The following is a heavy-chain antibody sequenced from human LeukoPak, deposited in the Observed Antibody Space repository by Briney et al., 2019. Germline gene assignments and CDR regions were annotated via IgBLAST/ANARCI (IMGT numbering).Heavy chain of an antibody. V-gene: IGHV1-2*02. J-gene: IGHJ4*02. CDR1: VYTFTRYY. CDR3: ARGRGGATSGLDH. D-gene: IGHD1-26*01. CDR2: ISFSSAAR. Sequence: ASVKPSCKASVYTFTRYYMHWVRQAPAHGLESMGWISFSSAARNYAQKFQGRVTMSRDTSINTPYMELSRLTSDDTAVYYCARGRGGATSGLDHWGKGALVTVSS.